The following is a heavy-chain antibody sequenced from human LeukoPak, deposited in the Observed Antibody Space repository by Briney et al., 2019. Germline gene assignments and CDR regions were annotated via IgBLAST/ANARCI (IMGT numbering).Heavy chain of an antibody. CDR3: SKSLGYSGYDWDV. D-gene: IGHD5-12*01. CDR2: ISAYNGNT. Sequence: ASVKVSCKASGGTFSSYAISWVRQAPGQGLEWMGWISAYNGNTNYAQKLQGRVTMTTDTSTSTAYMELRSLRSDDTAVYYCSKSLGYSGYDWDVWGQGTTVTVSS. J-gene: IGHJ6*02. V-gene: IGHV1-18*01. CDR1: GGTFSSYA.